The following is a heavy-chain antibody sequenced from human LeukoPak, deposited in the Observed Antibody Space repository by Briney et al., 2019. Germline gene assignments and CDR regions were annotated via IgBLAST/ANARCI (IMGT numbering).Heavy chain of an antibody. CDR1: GFTFSSYG. CDR2: ISGSGYST. Sequence: GGTLRLSCAASGFTFSSYGMSWVRQAPGKGLEWVSAISGSGYSTYYADSVKGRFTISRDNSKNTLYLQMNSLRAEDTALYYCAKHGSPGYCSSTTCALFDSWGQGTLVTVSS. V-gene: IGHV3-23*01. D-gene: IGHD2-2*01. J-gene: IGHJ5*01. CDR3: AKHGSPGYCSSTTCALFDS.